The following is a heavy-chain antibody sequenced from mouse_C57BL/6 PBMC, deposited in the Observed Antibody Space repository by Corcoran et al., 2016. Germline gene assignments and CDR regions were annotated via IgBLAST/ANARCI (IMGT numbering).Heavy chain of an antibody. J-gene: IGHJ4*01. V-gene: IGHV9-3*01. CDR2: IDTYSGVP. D-gene: IGHD1-1*01. CDR3: ARWDYYGSSYRAMDY. Sequence: QIQLVQSGAELQKHGETVKISCKASGCTFTTYGRNWWKQAQGKGVKWMGWIDTYSGVPNYADDFKGRFTFSLETAASTAYLQINNLKNEDTATYFCARWDYYGSSYRAMDYWGQGTSVTVSS. CDR1: GCTFTTYG.